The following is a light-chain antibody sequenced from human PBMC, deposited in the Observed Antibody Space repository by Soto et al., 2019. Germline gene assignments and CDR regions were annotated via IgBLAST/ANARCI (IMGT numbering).Light chain of an antibody. CDR3: HHCDTAGP. Sequence: EIVLTQSPGTLSLSPGERATLSCRASQSVRGSHLGWYQQKPGQAPRLLIYSASSRATGVPDRFSGSGSGTYFTLTISSLEPEDFALYYCHHCDTAGPFGRGTPLEI. J-gene: IGKJ2*01. V-gene: IGKV3-20*01. CDR1: QSVRGSH. CDR2: SAS.